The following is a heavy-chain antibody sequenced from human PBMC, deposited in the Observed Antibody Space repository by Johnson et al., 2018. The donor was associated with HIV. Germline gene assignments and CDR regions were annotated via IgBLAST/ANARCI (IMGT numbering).Heavy chain of an antibody. Sequence: QVQLVESGGGVVQPGGSLRLSCAASGFTFRNYGIHWVRQAPGNGLEWAAFIRYDGSNKFFADSVKGRFTISRDNSKNTLYLQMNSLRAEDTAVYYCVKNQTWGKEEGAYDIWGQGTMVTVSS. J-gene: IGHJ3*02. V-gene: IGHV3-30*02. CDR2: IRYDGSNK. D-gene: IGHD7-27*01. CDR3: VKNQTWGKEEGAYDI. CDR1: GFTFRNYG.